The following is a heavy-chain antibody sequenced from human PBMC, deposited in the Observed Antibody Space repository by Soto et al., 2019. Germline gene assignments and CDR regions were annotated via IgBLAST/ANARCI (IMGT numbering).Heavy chain of an antibody. CDR1: GGSISSSSYF. Sequence: QLQLQKSGPGLVKPSETLSLTCTVSGGSISSSSYFWGWIRQPPGKGLEWIGTIYYSGSTYSNPSLKSRVTISVDTSKNQFSLELNFVTAADTAVYYCARLQQQLVLWGQGTLVTVSS. V-gene: IGHV4-39*01. D-gene: IGHD6-13*01. CDR3: ARLQQQLVL. CDR2: IYYSGST. J-gene: IGHJ4*02.